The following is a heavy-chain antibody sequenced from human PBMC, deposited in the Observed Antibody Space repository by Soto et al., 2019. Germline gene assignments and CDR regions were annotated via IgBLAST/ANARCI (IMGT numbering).Heavy chain of an antibody. CDR2: VYYSGGT. Sequence: SETLSLTCTVSGGSVSSGTYSWSWIRQPPGKGLDWIGYVYYSGGTNYNPSLKRRVTISVDTSKNQFSLKLNSVTAADTAVYYCAGDQPGGGWGIDYWGQGMLVTVSS. V-gene: IGHV4-61*01. CDR3: AGDQPGGGWGIDY. D-gene: IGHD2-8*02. J-gene: IGHJ4*02. CDR1: GGSVSSGTYS.